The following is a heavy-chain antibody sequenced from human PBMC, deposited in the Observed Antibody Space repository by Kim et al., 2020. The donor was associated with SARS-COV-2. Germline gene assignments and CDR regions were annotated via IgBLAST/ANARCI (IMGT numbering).Heavy chain of an antibody. CDR1: GFTFSSYW. J-gene: IGHJ6*02. CDR3: ARTQYGSGSYWGWDYYSYGMDV. Sequence: GGSLRLSCAASGFTFSSYWMHWVRQAPGKGLVWVSRINSDGSSTSYADSVKGRFTISRDNAKNTLYLQMNSLRAEDTAVYYCARTQYGSGSYWGWDYYSYGMDVWGRGTTVTVSS. D-gene: IGHD3-10*01. V-gene: IGHV3-74*01. CDR2: INSDGSST.